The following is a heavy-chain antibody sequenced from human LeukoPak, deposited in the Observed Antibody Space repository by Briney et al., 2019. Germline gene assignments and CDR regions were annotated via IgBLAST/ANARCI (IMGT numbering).Heavy chain of an antibody. CDR2: IYYSGST. Sequence: SETRSLTCTVSGRSISSGDYYWSWLRQPPGKGLEWIGYIYYSGSTYYNPSLKSRFTISVDTSKNQFSLKLSSVTAADTAVYYCARALRIAAAGTDSKFFWFDPWGQGTLVTVSS. V-gene: IGHV4-30-4*01. J-gene: IGHJ5*02. D-gene: IGHD6-13*01. CDR3: ARALRIAAAGTDSKFFWFDP. CDR1: GRSISSGDYY.